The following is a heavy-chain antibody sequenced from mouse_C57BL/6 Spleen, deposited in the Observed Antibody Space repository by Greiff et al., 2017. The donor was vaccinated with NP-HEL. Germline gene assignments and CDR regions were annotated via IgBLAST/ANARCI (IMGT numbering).Heavy chain of an antibody. Sequence: QVQLQQPGAELVKPGASVKMSCKASGYTFTSYWITWVKQRPGQGLEWIGDIYPGSGSTNYNEKFKSKATLTVDTSSSTAYMQLSSLTSEDSAVYYCARRVAYYDRPAWFAYWGQGTLVTVSA. CDR3: ARRVAYYDRPAWFAY. CDR1: GYTFTSYW. V-gene: IGHV1-55*01. J-gene: IGHJ3*01. D-gene: IGHD2-4*01. CDR2: IYPGSGST.